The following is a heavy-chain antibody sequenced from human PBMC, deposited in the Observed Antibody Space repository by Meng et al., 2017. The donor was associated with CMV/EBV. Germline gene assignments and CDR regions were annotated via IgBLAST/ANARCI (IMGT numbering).Heavy chain of an antibody. D-gene: IGHD2-2*01. CDR1: GGSISSYY. CDR3: ARDLMNCSSTSCANWFDP. V-gene: IGHV4-4*07. CDR2: IYTSGST. J-gene: IGHJ5*02. Sequence: GQLQESGPGLVKPSETLSLTCTVSGGSISSYYWSWIRQPAGKGLEWIGRIYTSGSTNYNPSLKSRVTMSVDTSKNQFSLKLSSVTAADTAVYYCARDLMNCSSTSCANWFDPWGRGTLVTVSS.